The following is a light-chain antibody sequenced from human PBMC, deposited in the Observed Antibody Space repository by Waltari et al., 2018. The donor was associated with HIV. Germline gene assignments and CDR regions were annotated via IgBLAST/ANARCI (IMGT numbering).Light chain of an antibody. CDR1: QSICGN. CDR3: QQYNNWPRT. J-gene: IGKJ2*01. CDR2: GAS. Sequence: EIVMTQSPVTLSVSPGERATLSCRASQSICGNLAWYQQKPGQAPRLLIYGASTRATGIPARFSGSGSGTEFTLTISSLQSEDFAVYYCQQYNNWPRTFGQGTKLEIK. V-gene: IGKV3-15*01.